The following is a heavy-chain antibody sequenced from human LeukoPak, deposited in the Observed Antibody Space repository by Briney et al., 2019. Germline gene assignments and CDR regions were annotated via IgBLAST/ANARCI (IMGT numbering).Heavy chain of an antibody. CDR1: GFTFSNYA. CDR2: ISYGGSNK. CDR3: AKGLSMVATTGFDY. J-gene: IGHJ4*02. D-gene: IGHD5-12*01. V-gene: IGHV3-30*18. Sequence: GGSLRLSCAASGFTFSNYAMHWVRQAPGKGLEWVALISYGGSNKYYADSVKGRFTISRDNSKNTLYLQMNSLRAEDTAVYYCAKGLSMVATTGFDYWGQGTLVTVSS.